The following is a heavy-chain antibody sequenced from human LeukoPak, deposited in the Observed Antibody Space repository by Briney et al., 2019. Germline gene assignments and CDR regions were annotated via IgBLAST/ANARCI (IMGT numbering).Heavy chain of an antibody. V-gene: IGHV4-34*01. CDR2: INHSGST. CDR3: ARGWDPSSSWTTQADY. J-gene: IGHJ4*02. D-gene: IGHD6-13*01. CDR1: GGSFSGYY. Sequence: PSETLSLTCAVYGGSFSGYYWSWIRQPPGKGLEWIGEINHSGSTNYNPSLKSRVTISVDTSKNQFSLKLSSVTAADTAVYYCARGWDPSSSWTTQADYWGQGTLVTVSS.